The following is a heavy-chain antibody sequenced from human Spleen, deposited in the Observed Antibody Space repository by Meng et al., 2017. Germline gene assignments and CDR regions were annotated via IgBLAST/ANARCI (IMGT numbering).Heavy chain of an antibody. Sequence: SVKVSCKASGGTFSSYTISWVRQAPGQGLEWMGRIIPILGIANYAQKFQGRVTITADKSTSTAYMELSSLRSEDTAVYYCARMPASGYYYYGMDVWGQGTTVTVSS. D-gene: IGHD2-2*01. CDR1: GGTFSSYT. CDR2: IIPILGIA. CDR3: ARMPASGYYYYGMDV. J-gene: IGHJ6*02. V-gene: IGHV1-69*02.